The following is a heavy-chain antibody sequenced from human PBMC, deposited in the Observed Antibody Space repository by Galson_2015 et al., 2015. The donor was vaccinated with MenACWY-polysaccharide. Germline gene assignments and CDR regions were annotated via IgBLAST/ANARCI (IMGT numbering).Heavy chain of an antibody. Sequence: SVKVSCKASGYTFTGYYMHWVRQAPGQGLEWMGWINPNSGGTSYAQKFQGRVTMTRDTSVSTAYMELSRLRSDDTAVYYCARDQFVPHYYGSGSGYYYYYGMDVWGQGTTVTVSS. J-gene: IGHJ6*02. CDR1: GYTFTGYY. D-gene: IGHD3-10*01. CDR3: ARDQFVPHYYGSGSGYYYYYGMDV. CDR2: INPNSGGT. V-gene: IGHV1-2*02.